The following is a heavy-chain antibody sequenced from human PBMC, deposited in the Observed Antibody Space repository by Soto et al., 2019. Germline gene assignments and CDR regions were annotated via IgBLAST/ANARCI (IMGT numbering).Heavy chain of an antibody. V-gene: IGHV3-7*03. Sequence: LRLSCAASGFTVSNYWMTWVRQAPGKGLEWVANIIKDGSERSYADSVKGRFTISRDNAKNSLYLEMNRLRVEDTAVYYCARDWGGLGYWGRGTLVTVSS. J-gene: IGHJ4*02. CDR3: ARDWGGLGY. CDR1: GFTVSNYW. D-gene: IGHD3-10*01. CDR2: IIKDGSER.